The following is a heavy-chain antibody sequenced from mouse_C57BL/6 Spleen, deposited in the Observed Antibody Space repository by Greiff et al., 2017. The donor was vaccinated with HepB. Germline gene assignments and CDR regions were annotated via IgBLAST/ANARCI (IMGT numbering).Heavy chain of an antibody. CDR2: IWTGGGT. D-gene: IGHD1-1*01. V-gene: IGHV2-9-1*01. CDR1: GFSLTSYA. Sequence: VKLMESGPGLVAPSQSLSITCTVSGFSLTSYAISWVRQPPGKGLEWLGVIWTGGGTNYNSALKSRLSISKDNSKSQVFLKMNSLQTDDTARYYCARITTVVATRAMDYWGQGTSVTVSS. J-gene: IGHJ4*01. CDR3: ARITTVVATRAMDY.